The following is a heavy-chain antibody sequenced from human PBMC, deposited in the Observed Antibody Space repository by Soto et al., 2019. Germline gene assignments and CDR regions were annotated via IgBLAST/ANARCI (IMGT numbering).Heavy chain of an antibody. D-gene: IGHD6-19*01. V-gene: IGHV3-66*01. J-gene: IGHJ4*02. CDR3: AREGYSSGWVDY. CDR1: GFTVSSNY. CDR2: IYSGGST. Sequence: GGSLRLSCAASGFTVSSNYMSWVRQAPGKGLEWVSVIYSGGSTYYADSVKGRFTISRDNSKSTLYLQMNSLRAEDTAVYYCAREGYSSGWVDYWGQGTLVTVSS.